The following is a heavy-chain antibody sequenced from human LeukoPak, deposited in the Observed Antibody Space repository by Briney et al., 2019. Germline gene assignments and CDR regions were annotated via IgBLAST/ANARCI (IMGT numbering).Heavy chain of an antibody. V-gene: IGHV3-21*01. Sequence: GGSLRLSCVASGFTFTSFFMNWVRQAPGKGLEWVSSISISSSYIYYADSVKGRFTISRDNAKNSLYLQMNSLRAEDTAVYYCTTRIAVATTDFDYWGQGTLVTVSS. J-gene: IGHJ4*02. CDR2: ISISSSYI. CDR3: TTRIAVATTDFDY. D-gene: IGHD6-19*01. CDR1: GFTFTSFF.